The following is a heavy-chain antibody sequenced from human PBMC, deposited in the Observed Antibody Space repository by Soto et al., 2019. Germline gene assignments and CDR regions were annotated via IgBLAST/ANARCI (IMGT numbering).Heavy chain of an antibody. D-gene: IGHD2-2*02. J-gene: IGHJ5*02. CDR3: ARYVNPYYTAVWFDP. Sequence: QVQLQESGPGLVKPSETLSLTCTVSGGSTRNYFWSWIRQPPGKGLEWIGCIYYSGTTNYNSSLKSRVTISLDTSKNQCSLRLRSVTAADTAVYYCARYVNPYYTAVWFDPWGQGTLVTVSS. V-gene: IGHV4-59*01. CDR2: IYYSGTT. CDR1: GGSTRNYF.